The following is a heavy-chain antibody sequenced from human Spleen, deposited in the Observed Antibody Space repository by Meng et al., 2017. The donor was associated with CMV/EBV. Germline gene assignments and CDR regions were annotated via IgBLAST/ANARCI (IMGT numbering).Heavy chain of an antibody. J-gene: IGHJ6*02. CDR3: ARDPRYCSSTSCYYYYYYGMDV. V-gene: IGHV3-13*01. Sequence: GESLKISCAASGFTFSSYDMHWVRQATGKGLEWVSAIGTAGDTYYPGSVKGRFTISRENAKNSLYLQMNSLRAGDTAVYYCARDPRYCSSTSCYYYYYYGMDVWGQGTTVTVSS. CDR2: IGTAGDT. CDR1: GFTFSSYD. D-gene: IGHD2-2*01.